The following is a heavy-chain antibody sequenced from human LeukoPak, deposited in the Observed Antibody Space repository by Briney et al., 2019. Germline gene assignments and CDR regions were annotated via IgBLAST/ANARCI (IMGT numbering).Heavy chain of an antibody. CDR3: ARDRYYDFWSGYPADY. CDR1: GYTFTSYY. D-gene: IGHD3-3*01. J-gene: IGHJ4*02. CDR2: INPSGGST. V-gene: IGHV1-46*01. Sequence: ASVKVSCKASGYTFTSYYMHWVRQAPGQGLEWMGIINPSGGSTSYAQKFQGRVTMTRDTSTSIVYMELSSLRSEDTAVYYCARDRYYDFWSGYPADYWGQGTLVSISS.